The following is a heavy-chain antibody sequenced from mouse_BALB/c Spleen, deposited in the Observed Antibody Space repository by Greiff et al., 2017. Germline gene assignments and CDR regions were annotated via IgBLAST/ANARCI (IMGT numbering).Heavy chain of an antibody. CDR2: ISSGGSYT. V-gene: IGHV5-6-4*01. D-gene: IGHD5-1*01. CDR3: KTLTSYYAMDY. Sequence: EVKLMESGGGLVKPGGSLKLSCAASGFTFSSYTMSWVRQTPEKRLEWVATISSGGSYTYYPDSVKGRFTISRDNAKNTLYLQMSSLKSEDTAMYYCKTLTSYYAMDYWGQGTSVTVSS. J-gene: IGHJ4*01. CDR1: GFTFSSYT.